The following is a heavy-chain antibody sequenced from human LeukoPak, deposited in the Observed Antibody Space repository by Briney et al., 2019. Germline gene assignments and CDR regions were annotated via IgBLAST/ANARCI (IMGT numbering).Heavy chain of an antibody. J-gene: IGHJ4*02. CDR1: GYSFTSYW. CDR3: ARHISNDFWSGYSQYYFDY. D-gene: IGHD3-3*01. CDR2: IYPGDSDT. Sequence: AGESLKISCKGSGYSFTSYWIGWVRPMPGKGLEWMGIIYPGDSDTRYSPSFQGQVTISADKSISTAYLQWSSLKASDTAMYYCARHISNDFWSGYSQYYFDYWGQGTLVTVSS. V-gene: IGHV5-51*01.